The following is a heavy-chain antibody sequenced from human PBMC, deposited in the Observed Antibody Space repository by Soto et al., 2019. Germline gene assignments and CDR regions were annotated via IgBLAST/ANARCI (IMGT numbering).Heavy chain of an antibody. J-gene: IGHJ1*01. D-gene: IGHD2-15*01. CDR2: IYWDDDK. Sequence: QITLKESGPTLVNPTQTLTLTCTFSGFSLSTSGVGVGWIRQPPGKALEWLAVIYWDDDKGYSTSLKNRLTITKDTTKNPVVLTMTNMDPVDTATYYCAHTVGLVVVTSEDEYFQHWGQGTQVTVSS. CDR1: GFSLSTSGVG. CDR3: AHTVGLVVVTSEDEYFQH. V-gene: IGHV2-5*02.